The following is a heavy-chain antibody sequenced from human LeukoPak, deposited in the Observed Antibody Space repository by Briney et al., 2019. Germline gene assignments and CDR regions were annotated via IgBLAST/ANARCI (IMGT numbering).Heavy chain of an antibody. CDR3: ARDGSRYCSSTSCSHYYYYGMDV. Sequence: SVKVSCKASGGTFSSYAISWVRQASGQGLEWMGGIIPIFGTANYAQKFQGRVTITADESTSTAYMELSSLRSEDTAVYYCARDGSRYCSSTSCSHYYYYGMDVWGQGTTVTVSS. CDR1: GGTFSSYA. V-gene: IGHV1-69*01. J-gene: IGHJ6*02. D-gene: IGHD2-2*01. CDR2: IIPIFGTA.